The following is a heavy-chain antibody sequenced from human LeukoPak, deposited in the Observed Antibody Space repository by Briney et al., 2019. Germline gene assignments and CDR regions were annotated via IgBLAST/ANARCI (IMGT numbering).Heavy chain of an antibody. V-gene: IGHV3-23*01. CDR2: IGDSGLST. D-gene: IGHD6-6*01. J-gene: IGHJ4*02. CDR3: AKDLGFSSSSIFDY. Sequence: GGSLRLSCVVSGFTFSNDAMSWVRQAPGKGLQWVSGIGDSGLSTYYADSVKGRFTISRDNSKKTLYLQMNSLRAEDTAVYYCAKDLGFSSSSIFDYWGQGTLVTVSS. CDR1: GFTFSNDA.